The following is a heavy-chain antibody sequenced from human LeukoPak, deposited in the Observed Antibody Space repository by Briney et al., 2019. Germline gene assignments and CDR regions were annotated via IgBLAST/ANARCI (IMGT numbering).Heavy chain of an antibody. Sequence: GGSLRLSCAASGFTFSSYAMHWVRHAPGKGLEWVAVISYDGSNKYYADSVKGRFTISRDNSKNTLYMQMNSLRAEDTAVYYCARDRVGTAFDYWGQGTLVTVSS. CDR1: GFTFSSYA. D-gene: IGHD1-26*01. CDR2: ISYDGSNK. V-gene: IGHV3-30-3*01. CDR3: ARDRVGTAFDY. J-gene: IGHJ4*02.